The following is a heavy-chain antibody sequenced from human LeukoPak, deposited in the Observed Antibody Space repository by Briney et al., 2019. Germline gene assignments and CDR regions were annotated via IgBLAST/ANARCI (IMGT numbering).Heavy chain of an antibody. J-gene: IGHJ4*02. CDR2: ITGSGGTT. V-gene: IGHV3-23*01. CDR3: ARAPVTSCSGVLCYPFDY. D-gene: IGHD2-15*01. Sequence: GGSLRLSCAASGFTFTSYAMSWVRQAPGKGLEWVSSITGSGGTTDHADSVKGRFTISRDNSKNTLFLQMNSLRVEDTALYYCARAPVTSCSGVLCYPFDYWGQGTLVTVSS. CDR1: GFTFTSYA.